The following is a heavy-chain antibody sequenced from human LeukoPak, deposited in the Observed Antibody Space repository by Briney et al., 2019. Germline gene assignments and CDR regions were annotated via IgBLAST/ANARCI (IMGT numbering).Heavy chain of an antibody. D-gene: IGHD2-15*01. V-gene: IGHV4-59*01. Sequence: PSETLSLTCTVSGGSISSYYWSWIRQPPGKGLEWIGYIYYSGSTYYNPSPKSRVTISVDTSKNQFSLNLSSVTAADTAVYYCARKVVAEVAFDIWGQGTMVTVSS. CDR2: IYYSGST. J-gene: IGHJ3*02. CDR3: ARKVVAEVAFDI. CDR1: GGSISSYY.